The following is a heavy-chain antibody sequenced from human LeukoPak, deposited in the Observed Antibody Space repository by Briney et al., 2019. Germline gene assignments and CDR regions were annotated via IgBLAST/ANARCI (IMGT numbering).Heavy chain of an antibody. CDR1: GFTFSSYE. CDR2: ISSSGTTI. J-gene: IGHJ4*02. V-gene: IGHV3-48*03. CDR3: ARDYDILTGYYTPGGFVF. Sequence: GGSLRLSCAASGFTFSSYEMNWVRQAPGKGLEWVSYISSSGTTIYYEDSVKGRFTISRDNAKNSLYLQMNSLRAEDTAVYYCARDYDILTGYYTPGGFVFWGQGTLVTVSS. D-gene: IGHD3-9*01.